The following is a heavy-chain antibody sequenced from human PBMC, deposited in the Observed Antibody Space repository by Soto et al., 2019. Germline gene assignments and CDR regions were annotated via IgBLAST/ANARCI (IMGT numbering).Heavy chain of an antibody. CDR1: GGSFSGYY. J-gene: IGHJ6*02. CDR2: INHSGST. D-gene: IGHD1-7*01. CDR3: ARSRPSELGPYYYCGMDV. Sequence: SETLSLTCAVYGGSFSGYYWSWIRQPPGKGLEWIGEINHSGSTNYNPSLKSRVTISVDTSKNQFSLKLSSVTAADTAVYYCARSRPSELGPYYYCGMDVWGQGTTVTVSS. V-gene: IGHV4-34*01.